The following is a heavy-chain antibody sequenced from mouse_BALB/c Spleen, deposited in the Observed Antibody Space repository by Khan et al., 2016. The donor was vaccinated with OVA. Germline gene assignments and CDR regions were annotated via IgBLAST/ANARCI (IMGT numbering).Heavy chain of an antibody. J-gene: IGHJ4*01. CDR1: GFSLTNYG. D-gene: IGHD2-10*01. Sequence: QVQLKQSGPGLVAPSQSLSITCTISGFSLTNYGVHWVRQPPGKGLEWLVVIWSDGTTTYNSALKSRLSICTDNSKSQVFLKMNSHQTDDTAMYYCARQPYYHYYIMDYWGQGTSVTVSS. CDR3: ARQPYYHYYIMDY. CDR2: IWSDGTT. V-gene: IGHV2-6-1*01.